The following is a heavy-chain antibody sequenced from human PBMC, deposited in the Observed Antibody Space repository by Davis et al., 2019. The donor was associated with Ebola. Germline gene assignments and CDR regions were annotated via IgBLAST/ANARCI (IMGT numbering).Heavy chain of an antibody. CDR3: ARGSRGIAVAGAMDY. J-gene: IGHJ4*02. Sequence: GGSLRLSCKGSGYSFTSYWIGWVRQMPGKGLEWMGIIYPGDSDTRYSPSFQGQVTISADKSISTAYLQWSSLKASDTAMYYCARGSRGIAVAGAMDYWGQGTLVTVSS. CDR2: IYPGDSDT. D-gene: IGHD6-19*01. V-gene: IGHV5-51*01. CDR1: GYSFTSYW.